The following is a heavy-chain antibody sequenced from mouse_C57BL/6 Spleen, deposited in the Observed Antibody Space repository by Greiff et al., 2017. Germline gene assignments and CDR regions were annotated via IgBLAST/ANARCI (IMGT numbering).Heavy chain of an antibody. J-gene: IGHJ1*03. V-gene: IGHV1-80*01. CDR3: ARYYYGSSLYFDV. CDR2: IYPGDGDT. CDR1: GYAFSSYW. D-gene: IGHD1-1*01. Sequence: VKLVESGAELVKPGASVKISCKASGYAFSSYWMNWVKQRPGKGLEWIGQIYPGDGDTNYNGKFKGKATLTADKSSSTAYMQLSSLTSEDSAVYFCARYYYGSSLYFDVWGTGTTVTVSS.